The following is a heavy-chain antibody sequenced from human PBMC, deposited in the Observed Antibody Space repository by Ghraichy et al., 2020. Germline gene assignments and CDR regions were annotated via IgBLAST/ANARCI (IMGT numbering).Heavy chain of an antibody. D-gene: IGHD3-10*01. V-gene: IGHV4-61*09. CDR2: LSTSGST. J-gene: IGHJ5*02. CDR1: GGSISSGSYY. CDR3: AREYVEFTTVRGVLAPVQSCFDP. Sequence: SQTLSLTCTVSGGSISSGSYYWSWIRQPAGKGLEWIGHLSTSGSTNYSPSLKSRVAISADTSKNQFSLKLSSVTAADTAVYYCAREYVEFTTVRGVLAPVQSCFDPWGQGTLVTVSS.